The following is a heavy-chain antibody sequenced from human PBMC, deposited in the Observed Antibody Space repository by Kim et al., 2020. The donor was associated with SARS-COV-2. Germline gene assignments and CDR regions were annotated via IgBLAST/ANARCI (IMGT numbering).Heavy chain of an antibody. D-gene: IGHD6-19*01. CDR2: ISYDGSNK. V-gene: IGHV3-30*04. CDR3: ARDRKYSSGWYGPYYGM. J-gene: IGHJ6*01. CDR1: GFTFSSYA. Sequence: GGSLRLSCAASGFTFSSYAMHWVRQAPGKGLEWVAVISYDGSNKYYADSVKGRFTISRDNSKNTLYLQMNSLRAEDTAVYYCARDRKYSSGWYGPYYGM.